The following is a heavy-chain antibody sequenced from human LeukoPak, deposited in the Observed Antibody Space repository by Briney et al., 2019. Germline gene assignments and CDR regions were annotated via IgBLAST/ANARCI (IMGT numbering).Heavy chain of an antibody. V-gene: IGHV3-30*18. CDR2: ISYDGSNK. D-gene: IGHD2-8*01. Sequence: GGSLRLSCAASGFTFSSYAMHWVRQAPGKGLEWVAVISYDGSNKYYADSVKGRFTISRDNSKNTLYLQMNSLRAEDTAVYYCAKDHQGDIVLMVYAIDYWGQGTLVTVSS. CDR3: AKDHQGDIVLMVYAIDY. CDR1: GFTFSSYA. J-gene: IGHJ4*02.